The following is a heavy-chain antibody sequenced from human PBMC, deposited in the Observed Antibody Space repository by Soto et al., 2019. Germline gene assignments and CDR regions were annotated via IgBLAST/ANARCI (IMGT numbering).Heavy chain of an antibody. CDR1: GDSVSSNSYY. Sequence: QVQLQESGPGLVTPSGTLSLTCSVSGDSVSSNSYYWTWIRQPPGKTLEWVGFILSSGGTSTNPSLRGRLSMSVDTSKNQFSMRLTSVTAADTGVYSCAKGFSAGMYVDSWGRGTLVTVSS. J-gene: IGHJ5*01. CDR2: ILSSGGT. CDR3: AKGFSAGMYVDS. D-gene: IGHD2-8*01. V-gene: IGHV4-61*01.